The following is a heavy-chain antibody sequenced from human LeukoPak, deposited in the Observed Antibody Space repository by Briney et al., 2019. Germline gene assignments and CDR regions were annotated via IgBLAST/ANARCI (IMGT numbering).Heavy chain of an antibody. V-gene: IGHV4-59*12. J-gene: IGHJ4*02. CDR1: GGSISSYY. CDR2: IYYSGST. CDR3: ARVRPYYFDY. Sequence: PSETLSLTCTGSGGSISSYYWSWIRQPPGKGLEGVGYIYYSGSTNYTPSLKSRVTISVDTSKNQFSLKLSSVTAADTAVYYCARVRPYYFDYWGQGTLVTVSS.